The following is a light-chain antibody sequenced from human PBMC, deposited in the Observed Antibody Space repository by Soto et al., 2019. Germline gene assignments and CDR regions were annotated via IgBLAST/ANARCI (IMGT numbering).Light chain of an antibody. V-gene: IGKV3-20*01. J-gene: IGKJ4*01. CDR3: QQYGSSRLT. CDR2: GAS. Sequence: EIVLTQSPGTLSLSPGERATLSCRASQSIISTYLAWYQQKRGQAPRLLISGASIRASGIPDRFSGSGSGTDFTLTISRLEPEDFAVYYCQQYGSSRLTFGGGTKVETK. CDR1: QSIISTY.